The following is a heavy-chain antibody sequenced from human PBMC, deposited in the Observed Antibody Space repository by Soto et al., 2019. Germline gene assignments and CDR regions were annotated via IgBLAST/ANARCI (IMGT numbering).Heavy chain of an antibody. CDR2: IYYSGST. J-gene: IGHJ5*02. Sequence: PSETLSLTCTVSGGSVSSGGYYWNWIRQPPGRGLELIGYIYYSGSTKYNSSLKSRVTISVDTSKNQFSLKLSSMTAADTAVYYCARARAGVVGGYYFANWFDPWGQGTLVTVSS. CDR1: GGSVSSGGYY. D-gene: IGHD3-3*01. V-gene: IGHV4-61*08. CDR3: ARARAGVVGGYYFANWFDP.